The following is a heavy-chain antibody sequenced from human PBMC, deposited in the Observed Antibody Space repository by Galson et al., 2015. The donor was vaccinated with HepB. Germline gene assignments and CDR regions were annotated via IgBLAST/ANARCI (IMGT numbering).Heavy chain of an antibody. CDR1: GYTFTGYY. V-gene: IGHV1-2*04. CDR2: INPNSGGT. D-gene: IGHD2-2*01. Sequence: SVKVSCKASGYTFTGYYMHWVRQAPGQGLEWMGWINPNSGGTNYAQKFQGWVTMTRDTSISTAYMELSRLRSDDTAVYYCARGGSTRYYYGMDVWGQGTTVTVSS. J-gene: IGHJ6*02. CDR3: ARGGSTRYYYGMDV.